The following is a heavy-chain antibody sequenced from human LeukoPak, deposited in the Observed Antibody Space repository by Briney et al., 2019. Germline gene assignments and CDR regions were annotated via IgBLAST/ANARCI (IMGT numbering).Heavy chain of an antibody. Sequence: PSETLSLTCTVSGGSISSSSYYWGWIRQPPGKGLEWIGSIYYSGSTYYNPSLKSRVTISVDTSKNQFSLKLSSVTAADTAVYYCARLAYCSSTSCPYYYMDVWGKGTTVTVSS. CDR1: GGSISSSSYY. D-gene: IGHD2-2*01. V-gene: IGHV4-39*01. CDR3: ARLAYCSSTSCPYYYMDV. J-gene: IGHJ6*03. CDR2: IYYSGST.